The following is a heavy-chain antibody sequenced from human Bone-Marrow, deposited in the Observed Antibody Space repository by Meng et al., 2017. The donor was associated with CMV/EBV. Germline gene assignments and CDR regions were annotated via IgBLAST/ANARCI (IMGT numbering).Heavy chain of an antibody. CDR3: ARRYFDY. J-gene: IGHJ4*02. V-gene: IGHV3-7*03. Sequence: SLSLSCAASGFTFSGYWMHWVRQAPGKGLEWVANIKQDGSEKYYVDSVKGRFTISRDNAKNSLYLQMNSLRAEDTAVYYCARRYFDYWGQGTLVTVSS. CDR1: GFTFSGYW. CDR2: IKQDGSEK.